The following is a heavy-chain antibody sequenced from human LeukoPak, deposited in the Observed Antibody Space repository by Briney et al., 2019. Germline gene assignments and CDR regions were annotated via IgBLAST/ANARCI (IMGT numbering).Heavy chain of an antibody. CDR2: ISVDGETT. CDR3: AQGYSSGWYPN. D-gene: IGHD6-19*01. Sequence: GGSLRLSCAVSGFSVSSFGMSWVRQAPGKGLEWISAISVDGETTYYADSVKGRFIISRDNSKNTLYLQLSSRRAEDTAVYYCAQGYSSGWYPNWGQGSLVSVSS. V-gene: IGHV3-23*01. CDR1: GFSVSSFG. J-gene: IGHJ4*02.